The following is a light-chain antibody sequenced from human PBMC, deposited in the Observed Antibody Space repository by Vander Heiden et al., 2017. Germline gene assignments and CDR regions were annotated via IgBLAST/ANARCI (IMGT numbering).Light chain of an antibody. CDR1: QSVSSSY. J-gene: IGKJ5*01. V-gene: IGKV3-20*01. CDR2: GAS. Sequence: EIVLTQSPGTLSLSPGERATLSCRASQSVSSSYLAWYQQKPGQAPRLLIYGASSRATGIPDRFSGSGSGTDFTLTISRLEPEDFAVYYCQQDGSSSITFGQRTRLEIK. CDR3: QQDGSSSIT.